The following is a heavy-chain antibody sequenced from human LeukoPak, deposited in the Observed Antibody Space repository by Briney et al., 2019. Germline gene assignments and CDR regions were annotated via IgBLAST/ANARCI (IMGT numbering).Heavy chain of an antibody. Sequence: GGSLRLSCAASGFTFSNAWMSWVRQAPGKGLEWVSYISPGSSSIHYADSVEGRFTISRDNAKNSLYLQMNSLRVEDTAVYYCARAAYSSGPDYRGQGTLVTVSS. CDR1: GFTFSNAW. J-gene: IGHJ4*02. CDR3: ARAAYSSGPDY. D-gene: IGHD6-19*01. CDR2: ISPGSSSI. V-gene: IGHV3-48*01.